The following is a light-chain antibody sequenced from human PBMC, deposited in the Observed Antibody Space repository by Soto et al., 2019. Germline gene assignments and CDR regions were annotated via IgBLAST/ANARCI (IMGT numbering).Light chain of an antibody. Sequence: AIQMTQSPSSLSASVGDRVTITGRTSQGIRNDLGWYQQKPGKAPKLLIYAASSLQSGVPSRFSGSGSGTDFTLTISSLPPEDLATYHCLQDYNYPWTFGQGTKVEIK. CDR2: AAS. CDR3: LQDYNYPWT. J-gene: IGKJ1*01. V-gene: IGKV1-6*01. CDR1: QGIRND.